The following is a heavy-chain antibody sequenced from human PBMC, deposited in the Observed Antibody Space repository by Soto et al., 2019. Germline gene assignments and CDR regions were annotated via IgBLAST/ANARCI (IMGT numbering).Heavy chain of an antibody. D-gene: IGHD5-18*01. CDR1: GFTFSSYW. V-gene: IGHV3-74*01. CDR3: ARVTKGYSYCLLVDAFDI. J-gene: IGHJ3*02. CDR2: INSDGSST. Sequence: EVQLVESGGGLVQPGGSLRLSCAASGFTFSSYWMHWVRQAPGKGLVWVSRINSDGSSTSYADSVKGRFTISRDNAKNTLYLQMNSLRAEDTAVYYCARVTKGYSYCLLVDAFDIWGQGTMVTVSS.